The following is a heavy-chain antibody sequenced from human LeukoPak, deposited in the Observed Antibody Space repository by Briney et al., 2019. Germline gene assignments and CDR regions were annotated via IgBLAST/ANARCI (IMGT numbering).Heavy chain of an antibody. CDR1: GFTFSTCA. CDR3: VRDGVRGSYDHTHLDY. Sequence: PGGSLRLSCAASGFTFSTCAMSWVRQAPGKGLEWVANTDQVESEKYYVDSVKGRFAISRDNAKNSLYLQMNSLRVEDTAVYYCVRDGVRGSYDHTHLDYWGPGTVVTVSS. J-gene: IGHJ4*02. V-gene: IGHV3-7*01. CDR2: TDQVESEK. D-gene: IGHD3-22*01.